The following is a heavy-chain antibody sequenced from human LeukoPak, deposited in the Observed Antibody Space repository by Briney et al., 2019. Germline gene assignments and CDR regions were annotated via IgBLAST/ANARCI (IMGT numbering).Heavy chain of an antibody. CDR2: FDPEDGET. Sequence: ASVKVSCKVSGYTLTELSMHWVRQAPGQGLQWMGGFDPEDGETIYAPKFQGRVTMTEDTSTDTAYMELRSLRSEDTALYCCAAGNVDTAFFFDYWGQGTLVTVSS. CDR3: AAGNVDTAFFFDY. J-gene: IGHJ4*02. CDR1: GYTLTELS. D-gene: IGHD5-18*01. V-gene: IGHV1-24*01.